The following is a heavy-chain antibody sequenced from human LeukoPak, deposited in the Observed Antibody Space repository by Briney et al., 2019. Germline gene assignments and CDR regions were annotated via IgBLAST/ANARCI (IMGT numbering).Heavy chain of an antibody. J-gene: IGHJ4*02. CDR1: LYTFTGYY. CDR2: INPNSGGT. Sequence: ASVKVSCKASLYTFTGYYMHWVRQAPGQGLEWMGRINPNSGGTNYAQRFQGRVTMTRDKSTNTAYMELNRLTFDDTAVYYCAKLSGDYGDYKGCWGQGTLVTVSS. CDR3: AKLSGDYGDYKGC. D-gene: IGHD4-17*01. V-gene: IGHV1-2*06.